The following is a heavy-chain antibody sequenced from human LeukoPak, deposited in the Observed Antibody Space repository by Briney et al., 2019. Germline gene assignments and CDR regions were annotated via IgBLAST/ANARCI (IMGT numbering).Heavy chain of an antibody. CDR3: AEGSGYNFDY. J-gene: IGHJ4*02. CDR2: ISYDGSNK. D-gene: IGHD3-22*01. V-gene: IGHV3-30*18. Sequence: GRSLRLSCAASGFTFSSYGMHWVRQAPGKGLEWVAVISYDGSNKYYADSVKGRFTISRDNSKNTLYLQMNSLRAEDTAVYYCAEGSGYNFDYWGQGTLVTVAS. CDR1: GFTFSSYG.